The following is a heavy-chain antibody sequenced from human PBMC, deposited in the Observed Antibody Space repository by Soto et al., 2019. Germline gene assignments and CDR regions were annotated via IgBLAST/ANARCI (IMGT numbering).Heavy chain of an antibody. J-gene: IGHJ5*02. V-gene: IGHV1-24*01. D-gene: IGHD1-7*01. CDR3: ATDLNLGGRNWFDP. CDR2: FDPEDGET. Sequence: GDSGKVSCKVSGYTLTEISMNWVLQAPGKGREWMGCFDPEDGETIYAQKFQGRVTMTEDTSTDTAYMELSSLRSEDTAVYYCATDLNLGGRNWFDPWGQGTLVTVSS. CDR1: GYTLTEIS.